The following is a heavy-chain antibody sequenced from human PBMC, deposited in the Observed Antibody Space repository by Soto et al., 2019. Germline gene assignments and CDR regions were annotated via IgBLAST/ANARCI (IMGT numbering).Heavy chain of an antibody. CDR2: ISSSSSYT. CDR3: ARVKGYAAAADY. CDR1: GFTSSDYY. V-gene: IGHV3-11*05. Sequence: QVQLVESGGGLVKPGGSLRLSCAASGFTSSDYYMNWIRQAPGKGLEWVSYISSSSSYTNYAESVKGRFTISRDNAKNSLYLQMNSLRAEDTAVYYCARVKGYAAAADYWGQGTLVTVSS. J-gene: IGHJ4*02. D-gene: IGHD6-25*01.